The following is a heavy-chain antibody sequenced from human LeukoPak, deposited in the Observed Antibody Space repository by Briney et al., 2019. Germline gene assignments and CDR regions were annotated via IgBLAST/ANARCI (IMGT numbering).Heavy chain of an antibody. Sequence: SVKVSCKASGGTFSNYAISWVRQAPGQGLEWMGRIIPILGIANYAQKFQGRVTITADKSTSTAYMELSSLRSEDTAVYYCARSDYHYDILTGYLAFDIWGQGTMVTVSS. CDR1: GGTFSNYA. J-gene: IGHJ3*02. CDR2: IIPILGIA. D-gene: IGHD3-9*01. V-gene: IGHV1-69*04. CDR3: ARSDYHYDILTGYLAFDI.